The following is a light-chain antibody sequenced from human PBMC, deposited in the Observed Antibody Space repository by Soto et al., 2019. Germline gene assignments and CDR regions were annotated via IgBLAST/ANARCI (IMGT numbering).Light chain of an antibody. CDR3: QQYNQ. CDR2: DAS. Sequence: DLQMTQSPSTLSASVGARVTITCRASQSISSWLAWYQQKPGKAPKLLIYDASSLESGVPSMFSGSGSGTEFTLTISSLQPDDVATYYCQQYNQFGQVTKVDI. V-gene: IGKV1-5*01. J-gene: IGKJ1*01. CDR1: QSISSW.